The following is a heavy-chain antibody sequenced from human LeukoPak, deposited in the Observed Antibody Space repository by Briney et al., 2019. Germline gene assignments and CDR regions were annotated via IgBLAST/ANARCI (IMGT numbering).Heavy chain of an antibody. Sequence: SSVNVSCKASGGTFSSYTISWVRQAPGQGLEWMGRIIPILGIANYAQKFQGRVTITADKSTSTAYMELSSLRSEDTAVYYCARVGELGMRGRWGQGTLVTVSS. J-gene: IGHJ4*02. CDR3: ARVGELGMRGR. V-gene: IGHV1-69*02. D-gene: IGHD7-27*01. CDR1: GGTFSSYT. CDR2: IIPILGIA.